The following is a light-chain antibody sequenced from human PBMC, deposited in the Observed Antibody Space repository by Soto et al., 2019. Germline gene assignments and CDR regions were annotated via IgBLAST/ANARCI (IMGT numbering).Light chain of an antibody. V-gene: IGKV1-39*01. J-gene: IGKJ1*01. Sequence: VDGVTITCRASQNINSYVNWYQHRPGKAPKLLVFRASNLQSGVPSRFSGSGSGTVFTLTINILEPDDFAVYYCHQYGNSPQTFGQGTKVDIK. CDR3: HQYGNSPQT. CDR2: RAS. CDR1: QNINSY.